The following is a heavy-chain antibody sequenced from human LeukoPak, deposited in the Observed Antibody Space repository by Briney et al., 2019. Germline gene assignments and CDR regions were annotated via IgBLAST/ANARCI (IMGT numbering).Heavy chain of an antibody. V-gene: IGHV4-59*01. Sequence: SETLSLTCSVSGGSMSSFYWSWIRQPPGKGLEWIGYIYYSGSTNYIPSLKSRVTISVDTSKNQFSLKLSSVTAADTAVYYCARLGSNVFDHWGQGTLVTVSS. D-gene: IGHD3-10*01. CDR1: GGSMSSFY. CDR2: IYYSGST. J-gene: IGHJ4*02. CDR3: ARLGSNVFDH.